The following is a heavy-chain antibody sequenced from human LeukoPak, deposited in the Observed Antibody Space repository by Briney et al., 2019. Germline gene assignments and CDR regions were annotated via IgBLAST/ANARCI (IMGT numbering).Heavy chain of an antibody. V-gene: IGHV6-1*01. D-gene: IGHD2-15*01. CDR2: TYYRSKWSN. CDR3: AREGGYYYYIDV. Sequence: SQILSLTCAISGDSVSSNSAAWHWIRQSLSRGLEWLGRTYYRSKWSNDYAVSVKSRITINRDTSKNQFSLQLNSVTPEDTAVYYCAREGGYYYYIDVWGKGTTVTVSS. J-gene: IGHJ6*03. CDR1: GDSVSSNSAA.